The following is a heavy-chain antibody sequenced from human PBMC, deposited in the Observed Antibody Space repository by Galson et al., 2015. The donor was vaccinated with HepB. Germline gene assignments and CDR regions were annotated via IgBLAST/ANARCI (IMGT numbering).Heavy chain of an antibody. J-gene: IGHJ3*02. Sequence: SVKVSCKASGYTFTGYYMHWVRQAPGQGLEWMGWINPNSGGTNYAQKFQGWVTMTRDTSISTAYMELSRLRSDDTAVYYCARAGGAAPAMTDAFDIWGQGTMVTVSS. CDR2: INPNSGGT. CDR1: GYTFTGYY. V-gene: IGHV1-2*04. CDR3: ARAGGAAPAMTDAFDI. D-gene: IGHD3-16*01.